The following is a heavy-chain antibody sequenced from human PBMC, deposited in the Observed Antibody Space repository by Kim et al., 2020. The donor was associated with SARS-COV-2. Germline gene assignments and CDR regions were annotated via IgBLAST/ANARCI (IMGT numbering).Heavy chain of an antibody. D-gene: IGHD6-6*01. CDR1: GFTFSSYA. V-gene: IGHV3-23*01. CDR3: AASIAALN. CDR2: ISGSGGST. Sequence: LSLTCAASGFTFSSYAMSWVRQAPGKGLEWVSAISGSGGSTYYADSVKGRFTISRDNSKNTLYLQMNSLRAEDTAVYYCAASIAALNWGQGTLVTVSS. J-gene: IGHJ4*02.